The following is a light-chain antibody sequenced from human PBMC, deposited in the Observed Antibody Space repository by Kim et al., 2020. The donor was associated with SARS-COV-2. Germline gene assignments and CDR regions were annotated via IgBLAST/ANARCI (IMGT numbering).Light chain of an antibody. CDR2: GAA. CDR3: QQYGSSPPWT. V-gene: IGKV3-20*01. J-gene: IGKJ1*01. Sequence: AEERDTLSCSASQSDSSSYLAWYQQKPGQAPRLLIYGAASRATGIPARFMSSGSGTDFTLTISRRQPEDFAVYYCQQYGSSPPWTFGQGTKVDIK. CDR1: QSDSSSY.